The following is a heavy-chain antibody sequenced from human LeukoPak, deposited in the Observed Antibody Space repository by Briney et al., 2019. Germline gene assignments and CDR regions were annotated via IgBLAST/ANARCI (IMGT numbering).Heavy chain of an antibody. CDR3: ARDRYGVAAGGNWFDP. V-gene: IGHV3-7*01. Sequence: AGGSLRLSCAASGFTFTTYWMGWVRQAPGRGLEWVANIKQDGSEKYYVDSVKGRFTISRDNAKNSLYLQMNSLRAEDTAVYYCARDRYGVAAGGNWFDPWGQGTLVTVAS. CDR2: IKQDGSEK. D-gene: IGHD6-13*01. J-gene: IGHJ5*02. CDR1: GFTFTTYW.